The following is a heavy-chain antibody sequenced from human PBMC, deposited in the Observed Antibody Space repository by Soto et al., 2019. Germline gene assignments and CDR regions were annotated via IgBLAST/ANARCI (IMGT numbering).Heavy chain of an antibody. CDR1: GGSINSYY. J-gene: IGHJ4*02. D-gene: IGHD5-12*01. V-gene: IGHV4-59*08. CDR2: ISYSGST. Sequence: SETLSLTCTVCGGSINSYYWSWIRQPPGKGLEWIGYISYSGSTNYNPSLRSRVTISVDTSRNQFSLKLSSVTAADTAVYYCARTYSGYYFDYWGQGTLVTVSS. CDR3: ARTYSGYYFDY.